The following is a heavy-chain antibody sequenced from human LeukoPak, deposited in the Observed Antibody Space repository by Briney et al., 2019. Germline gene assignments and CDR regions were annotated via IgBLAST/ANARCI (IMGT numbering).Heavy chain of an antibody. CDR2: ISYDGSNK. CDR1: GFTFSSYA. V-gene: IGHV3-30*04. Sequence: GRSLRLSCAASGFTFSSYAMHWVRQAPGKGLEWVAVISYDGSNKYYADSVKGRFTISRDNAKNTLYLQMNSLQAEDTGVYYCTRGNSGYGNFDCWGQGTLVTVSS. D-gene: IGHD3-9*01. J-gene: IGHJ4*02. CDR3: TRGNSGYGNFDC.